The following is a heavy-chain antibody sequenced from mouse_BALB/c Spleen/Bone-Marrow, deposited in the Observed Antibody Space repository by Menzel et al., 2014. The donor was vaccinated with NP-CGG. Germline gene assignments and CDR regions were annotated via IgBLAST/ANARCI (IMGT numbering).Heavy chain of an antibody. D-gene: IGHD2-10*01. J-gene: IGHJ3*01. Sequence: EVKLMESGGGLVQPGGSLKLSCATSGFTFSDYYMYWVRQTPEKRLEWVAYISNGGGSTYYPDTVKARFTISRDNAKNTLYLQMSRLKSEDTAMYYCASTYYGNPFAYWGQGTLVTVSA. CDR3: ASTYYGNPFAY. V-gene: IGHV5-12*02. CDR2: ISNGGGST. CDR1: GFTFSDYY.